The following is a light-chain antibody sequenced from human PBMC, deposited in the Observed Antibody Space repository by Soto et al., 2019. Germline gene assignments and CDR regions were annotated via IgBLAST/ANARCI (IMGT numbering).Light chain of an antibody. V-gene: IGKV3D-15*01. CDR2: DAS. J-gene: IGKJ4*01. CDR1: QSVTTS. Sequence: TISVAALSLSTGDRATLSFRASQSVTTSLTWYQQKPGKAPKLLIYDASSMAPGIPARFSGSGSGTEFTLTISSLQAEDFARYYCQEYYNLPRTFAEGTKVDIK. CDR3: QEYYNLPRT.